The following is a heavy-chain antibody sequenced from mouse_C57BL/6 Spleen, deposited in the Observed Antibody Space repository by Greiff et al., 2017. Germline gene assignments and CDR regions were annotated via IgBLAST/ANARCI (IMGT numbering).Heavy chain of an antibody. V-gene: IGHV5-4*01. D-gene: IGHD2-4*01. J-gene: IGHJ3*01. CDR3: ARDRDYDYGVFAY. CDR2: ISDGGSYT. Sequence: EVKLMESGGGLVKPGGSLKLSCAASGFTFSSYAMSWVRQTPEKRLEWVATISDGGSYTYYPDNVKGRFTISRDNAKNNLYLQMSHLKSEDTAMYYCARDRDYDYGVFAYWGQGTLVTVSA. CDR1: GFTFSSYA.